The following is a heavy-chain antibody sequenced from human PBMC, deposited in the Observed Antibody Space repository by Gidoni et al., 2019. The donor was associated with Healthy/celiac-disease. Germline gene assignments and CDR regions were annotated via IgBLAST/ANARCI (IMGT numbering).Heavy chain of an antibody. CDR2: IIPIFGTA. Sequence: QVQLVQSRAEVKKPGSSVKVSCKASGGPFSSYAISWVRQAPGQGLEWMGGIIPIFGTANYAQKFQGRVTITADESTSTAYMELSSLRSEDTAVYYCARALSQLVQIYFDYWGQGTLVTVSS. CDR1: GGPFSSYA. CDR3: ARALSQLVQIYFDY. D-gene: IGHD6-13*01. V-gene: IGHV1-69*01. J-gene: IGHJ4*02.